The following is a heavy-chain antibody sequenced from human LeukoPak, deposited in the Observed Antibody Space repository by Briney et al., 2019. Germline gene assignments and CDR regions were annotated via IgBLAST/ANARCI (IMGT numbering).Heavy chain of an antibody. CDR3: ARKVPNDSSGYYYRGQFDP. CDR1: GGTVSSYA. Sequence: SVKVSCKASGGTVSSYAISWVRQAPGQGLERMGGIIPIFGTANYAQKFQGRVTITADKSTSTAYMELSSLSSEDTAVYYCARKVPNDSSGYYYRGQFDPWGQGTLVTVSS. V-gene: IGHV1-69*06. CDR2: IIPIFGTA. D-gene: IGHD3-22*01. J-gene: IGHJ5*02.